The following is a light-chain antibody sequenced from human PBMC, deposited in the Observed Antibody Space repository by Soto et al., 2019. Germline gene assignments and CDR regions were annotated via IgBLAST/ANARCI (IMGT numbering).Light chain of an antibody. CDR3: QKYNGA. Sequence: DIQMTQSPSSLSASVGDRVTITCRASQGISNYLAWYQQKPGKVPKLLIYAASTLQSGVPSRFSGSASGTDFTLTISSLQPEDVATYYCQKYNGAFGQGTRLEIK. CDR2: AAS. J-gene: IGKJ5*01. V-gene: IGKV1-27*01. CDR1: QGISNY.